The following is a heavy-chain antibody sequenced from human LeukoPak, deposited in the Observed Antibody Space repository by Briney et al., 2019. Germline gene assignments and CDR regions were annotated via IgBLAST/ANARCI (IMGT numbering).Heavy chain of an antibody. Sequence: SVKVSCKASGGTFSSYAISWVRQAPGQGLEWMGGIIPIFGTANYTQKFQGRVTITTDESTSTAYMELSSLRSEDTAVYYCASSGDGIAVAGTMNDYWGQGTLVTVSS. CDR3: ASSGDGIAVAGTMNDY. V-gene: IGHV1-69*05. CDR1: GGTFSSYA. J-gene: IGHJ4*02. D-gene: IGHD6-19*01. CDR2: IIPIFGTA.